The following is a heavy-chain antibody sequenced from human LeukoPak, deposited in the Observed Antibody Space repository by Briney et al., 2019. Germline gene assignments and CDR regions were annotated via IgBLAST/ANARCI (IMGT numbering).Heavy chain of an antibody. Sequence: ASVKVSCTASGYTFTSYAMNWVRQAPGQGLEWMGWINTNTGNPTYAQGFTGRFVFSLDTSVSTAYLQISSLKAEDTAVYYCARKRLAAAGNWFDPWGQGTLVTVSS. D-gene: IGHD6-13*01. CDR1: GYTFTSYA. J-gene: IGHJ5*02. CDR3: ARKRLAAAGNWFDP. CDR2: INTNTGNP. V-gene: IGHV7-4-1*02.